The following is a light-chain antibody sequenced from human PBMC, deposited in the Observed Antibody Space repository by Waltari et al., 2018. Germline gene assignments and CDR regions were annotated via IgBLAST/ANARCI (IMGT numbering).Light chain of an antibody. CDR3: QHSDTIRHT. Sequence: DIRMTQSPSSLSASVADRVTITCRASQTVDSNLNWYQQKSGKAPKLLIYGVSNLQSGVPSRFSGRGSGTDFTLSISSLQPDDFATYYCQHSDTIRHTFGQGTKLEIK. J-gene: IGKJ2*01. CDR2: GVS. V-gene: IGKV1-39*01. CDR1: QTVDSN.